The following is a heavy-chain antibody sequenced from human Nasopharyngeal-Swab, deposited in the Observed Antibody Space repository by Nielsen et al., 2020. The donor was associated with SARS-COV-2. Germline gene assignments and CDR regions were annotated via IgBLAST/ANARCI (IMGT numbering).Heavy chain of an antibody. CDR2: IATNTYGGTA. Sequence: LSLTCKPSGFPLASYAVTWVRQAPGRGLEWLGFIATNTYGGTAKYAASVRGRFTISRDDSRNFAYLQMDGLTFDDTALYHCVRGQKAFDVWGQGAMVTVSS. CDR3: VRGQKAFDV. J-gene: IGHJ3*01. V-gene: IGHV3-49*02. CDR1: GFPLASYA.